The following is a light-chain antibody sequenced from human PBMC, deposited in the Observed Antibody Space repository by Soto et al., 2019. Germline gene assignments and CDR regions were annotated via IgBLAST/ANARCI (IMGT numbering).Light chain of an antibody. Sequence: QSALTQPASVSGSPGQSITLSCTGTSSDVGGYNYVSWYQQHPGKAPKLLIYDVSNRPSGVSKRFSGSKSGNTASLTISGIPAEDEADYSCSSYTSSSTRLYVFGTGTKVTVL. J-gene: IGLJ1*01. V-gene: IGLV2-14*01. CDR3: SSYTSSSTRLYV. CDR2: DVS. CDR1: SSDVGGYNY.